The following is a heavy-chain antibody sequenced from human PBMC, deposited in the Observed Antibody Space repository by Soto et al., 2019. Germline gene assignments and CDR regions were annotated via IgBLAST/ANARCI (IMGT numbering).Heavy chain of an antibody. V-gene: IGHV1-69*06. CDR2: VIPIFGKP. CDR3: ARERFYYYAMDV. J-gene: IGHJ6*02. Sequence: QVQLVQSGAEVKKSGSPVKVSCTASGGTFSSYSINWVRQAPGQGLEWMGGVIPIFGKPTYAQKFQGRLTITADKSTSTAYMELTSLRYDDTAVYYCARERFYYYAMDVWGQGTTVTVSS. CDR1: GGTFSSYS.